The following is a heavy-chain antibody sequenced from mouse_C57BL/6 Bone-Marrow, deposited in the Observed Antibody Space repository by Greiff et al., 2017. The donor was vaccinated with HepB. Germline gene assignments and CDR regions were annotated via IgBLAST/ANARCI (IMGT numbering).Heavy chain of an antibody. CDR1: GFTFSSYA. CDR2: ISDGGSYT. V-gene: IGHV5-4*01. Sequence: EVKVEESGGGLVKPGGSLKLSCAASGFTFSSYAMSWVRQTPEKRLEWVATISDGGSYTYYPDTVKGRFTISRNNAKNNLYLQMSHLKSEDTAMYYCARDLGDGYFDYWGQGTTLTVSS. CDR3: ARDLGDGYFDY. D-gene: IGHD2-3*01. J-gene: IGHJ2*01.